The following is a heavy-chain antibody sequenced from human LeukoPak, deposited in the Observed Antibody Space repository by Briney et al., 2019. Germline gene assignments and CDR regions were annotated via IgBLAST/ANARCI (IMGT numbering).Heavy chain of an antibody. CDR1: GFTFSSYG. V-gene: IGHV3-30*18. CDR3: AKDTRYSSGGQYYYGMDV. D-gene: IGHD3-10*01. Sequence: GGSLRLSCAASGFTFSSYGMHWVRQAPGKGLEWVAVISYDGSNKYYADSVKGRFTISRDNSKNTLYLQMNSLRAEDTAVYYCAKDTRYSSGGQYYYGMDVWGQGTTVTVSS. J-gene: IGHJ6*02. CDR2: ISYDGSNK.